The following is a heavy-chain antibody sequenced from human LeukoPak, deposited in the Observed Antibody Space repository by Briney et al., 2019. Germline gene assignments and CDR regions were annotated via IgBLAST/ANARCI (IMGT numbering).Heavy chain of an antibody. Sequence: ASVKVSCKASGGTFSSYAISWVRQAPGQGLEWMGGILPIFGTANYAQKFQGRVTITADESTRTAYMELSSLRSEDTAVYYCARGVVVPAAAFWFAPWGQGTLVTVSS. CDR2: ILPIFGTA. J-gene: IGHJ5*02. D-gene: IGHD2-2*01. CDR1: GGTFSSYA. V-gene: IGHV1-69*13. CDR3: ARGVVVPAAAFWFAP.